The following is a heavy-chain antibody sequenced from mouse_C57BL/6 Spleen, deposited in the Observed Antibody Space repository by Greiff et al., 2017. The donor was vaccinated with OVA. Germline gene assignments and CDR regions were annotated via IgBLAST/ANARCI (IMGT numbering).Heavy chain of an antibody. D-gene: IGHD1-1*01. V-gene: IGHV5-4*01. CDR1: GFTFSSYA. CDR2: ISDGGSYT. Sequence: EVQVVESGGGLVKPGGSLKLSCAASGFTFSSYAMSWVRQTPEKRLEWVATISDGGSYTYYPDNVKGRFTISRDNAKNHLYLQMSHLKSEDTAMYYCARDRGYGYFDYWGQGTTLTVSS. J-gene: IGHJ2*01. CDR3: ARDRGYGYFDY.